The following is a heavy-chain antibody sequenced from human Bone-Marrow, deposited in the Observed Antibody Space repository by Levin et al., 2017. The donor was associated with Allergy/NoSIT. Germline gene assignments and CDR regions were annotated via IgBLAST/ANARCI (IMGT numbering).Heavy chain of an antibody. V-gene: IGHV3-48*01. CDR2: ISSSSSTI. CDR3: ARGPYYDFWSGRLFAFDI. CDR1: GFTFSSYS. D-gene: IGHD3-3*01. J-gene: IGHJ3*02. Sequence: GGSLRLSCAASGFTFSSYSMNWVRQAPGKGLEWVSYISSSSSTIYYADSVKGRFTISRDNAKNSLYLQMNSLRAEDTAVYYCARGPYYDFWSGRLFAFDIWGQGTMVTVSS.